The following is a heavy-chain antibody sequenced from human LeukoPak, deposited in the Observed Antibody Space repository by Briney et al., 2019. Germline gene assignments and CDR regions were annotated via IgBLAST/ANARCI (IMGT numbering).Heavy chain of an antibody. V-gene: IGHV3-7*01. CDR3: ASDIRDGYNGY. D-gene: IGHD5-24*01. CDR2: IKQDGSEK. J-gene: IGHJ4*02. Sequence: SGGSLRLSCAASGFTFSSYWMSWVRQAPGKGLEWVANIKQDGSEKYYVNSVKGRFTISRDNAKNSLYLQMNSLRAEDTAVYYCASDIRDGYNGYWGQGTLVTVSS. CDR1: GFTFSSYW.